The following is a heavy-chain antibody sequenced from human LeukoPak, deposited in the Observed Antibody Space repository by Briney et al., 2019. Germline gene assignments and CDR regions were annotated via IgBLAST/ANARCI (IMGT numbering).Heavy chain of an antibody. V-gene: IGHV3-23*01. CDR1: GFTFSNYV. CDR3: AKDSQYYYDSSGFYAH. D-gene: IGHD3-22*01. J-gene: IGHJ4*02. Sequence: PGGSLRLSCAASGFTFSNYVMTWVRQAPGKGLGWVSSITGSGSSTYYADSVKGRFTISRDNSKHTLYLQMTSLRAEDTAQYYCAKDSQYYYDSSGFYAHWGQGILVTVSS. CDR2: ITGSGSST.